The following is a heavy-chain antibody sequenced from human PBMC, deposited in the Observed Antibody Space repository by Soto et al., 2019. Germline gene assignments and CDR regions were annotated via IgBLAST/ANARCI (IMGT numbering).Heavy chain of an antibody. CDR2: ISSGGDTT. CDR1: GFTFSSYS. J-gene: IGHJ4*02. CDR3: AKGSYYDSSGYYSTPPY. Sequence: GGSLRLSCAASGFTFSSYSMNWVRQAPGKGLEWVSSISSGGDTTYYTPSVKGRFTISRDDFRNTLYLQMNSLRTEDTAIYYCAKGSYYDSSGYYSTPPYWGQGTLVTVSS. D-gene: IGHD3-22*01. V-gene: IGHV3-23*01.